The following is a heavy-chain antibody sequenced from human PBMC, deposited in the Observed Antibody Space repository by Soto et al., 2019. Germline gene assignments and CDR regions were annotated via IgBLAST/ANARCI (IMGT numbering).Heavy chain of an antibody. D-gene: IGHD5-18*01. J-gene: IGHJ4*02. CDR2: IVGGDGGRGFTK. CDR3: VKNYIQLYF. CDR1: GFTFDDYA. V-gene: IGHV3-23*01. Sequence: GGSLRLSCAASGFTFDDYAMHWVRQLPGKGLEWVSAIVGGDGGRGFTKYYADSVKGRFTISKDNSKNMLYLEMNSLRAEDTAVYYCVKNYIQLYFGGQGTLVTVSS.